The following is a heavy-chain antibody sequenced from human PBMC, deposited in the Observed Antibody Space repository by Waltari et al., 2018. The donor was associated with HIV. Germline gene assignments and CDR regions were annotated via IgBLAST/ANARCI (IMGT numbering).Heavy chain of an antibody. CDR3: ARSPGRTSDFDY. Sequence: QVQLQQSGPGLVLPSQTLSLTCAISGDSVSTNNGAWNWIRQAPSRGLEWLGRTYYRSKWYNDYAASVKSRISINPDTSKNQFSLHLNSVTPEDTAVYYCARSPGRTSDFDYWGQGTLVTVSS. CDR2: TYYRSKWYN. CDR1: GDSVSTNNGA. J-gene: IGHJ4*02. V-gene: IGHV6-1*01. D-gene: IGHD1-1*01.